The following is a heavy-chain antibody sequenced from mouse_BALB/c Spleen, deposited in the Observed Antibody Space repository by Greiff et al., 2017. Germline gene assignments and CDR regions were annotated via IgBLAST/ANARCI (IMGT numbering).Heavy chain of an antibody. D-gene: IGHD2-1*01. CDR2: ISTYYGDA. V-gene: IGHV1S137*01. CDR3: ARDLYYGNYVGAMDY. CDR1: GYTFTDYA. Sequence: VQGVESGAELVRPGVSVKISCKGSGYTFTDYAMHWVKQSHAKSLEWIGVISTYYGDASYNQKFKGKATMTVDKSSSTAYMELARLTSEDSAIYYCARDLYYGNYVGAMDYWGQGTSVTVSS. J-gene: IGHJ4*01.